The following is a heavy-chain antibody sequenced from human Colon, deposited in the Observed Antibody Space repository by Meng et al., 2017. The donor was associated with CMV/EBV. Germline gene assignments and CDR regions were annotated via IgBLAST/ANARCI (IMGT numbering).Heavy chain of an antibody. CDR1: GYTFITHA. D-gene: IGHD2-8*01. CDR3: AREYEKDYYFEY. J-gene: IGHJ4*02. Sequence: VQLVQSGAEVKKPGASVKVSCKASGYTFITHAINWVRQAPGQGLEWMGWFNPDNGNINYAQKLQGRVTLTTDTSTSTAYMELNSLTSEDTAVYYCAREYEKDYYFEYWGQGTLVTVSS. CDR2: FNPDNGNI. V-gene: IGHV1-18*01.